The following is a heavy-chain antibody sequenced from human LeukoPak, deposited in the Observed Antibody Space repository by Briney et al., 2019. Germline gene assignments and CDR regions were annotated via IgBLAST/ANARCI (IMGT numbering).Heavy chain of an antibody. CDR1: GFTVSSNY. V-gene: IGHV3-53*01. D-gene: IGHD3-10*01. CDR2: IYSGGST. Sequence: GGSLRLSCAASGFTVSSNYMSWVRQAPGKGQEWVSVIYSGGSTYYADSVKGRFTISRDNSKNTLYLQMNSLRAEDTAVYYCARLGGSGSPPFYYYGMDVWGQGTTVTVSS. J-gene: IGHJ6*02. CDR3: ARLGGSGSPPFYYYGMDV.